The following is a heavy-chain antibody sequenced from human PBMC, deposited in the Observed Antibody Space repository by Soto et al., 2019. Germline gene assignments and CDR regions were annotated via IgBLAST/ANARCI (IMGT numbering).Heavy chain of an antibody. CDR3: ARDDLVPRYFDWLLETYYYYYGMDV. Sequence: GGSLRLSFAASGFTFSSYEMNWVRQAPGKGLEWVSYISSSGSTIYYADSVKGRFTISRDNAKNSLYLQMNSLRTEDTAVYYCARDDLVPRYFDWLLETYYYYYGMDVWGQGTTVTVSS. CDR2: ISSSGSTI. V-gene: IGHV3-48*03. D-gene: IGHD3-9*01. CDR1: GFTFSSYE. J-gene: IGHJ6*02.